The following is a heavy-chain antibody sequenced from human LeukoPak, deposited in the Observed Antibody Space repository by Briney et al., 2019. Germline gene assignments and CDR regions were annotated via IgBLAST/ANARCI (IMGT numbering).Heavy chain of an antibody. J-gene: IGHJ4*02. CDR1: GFTFSSYN. V-gene: IGHV3-21*01. CDR2: ISSSGNYI. CDR3: ARDRLIMVRGLPDY. D-gene: IGHD3-10*01. Sequence: PGGSLRLSCAASGFTFSSYNMNWVRQAPGKGLEWVSSISSSGNYIYYADSLKGRFTISRDNAKNSLYLQMNSLRADDTAVYYCARDRLIMVRGLPDYWGQGTLVTVSS.